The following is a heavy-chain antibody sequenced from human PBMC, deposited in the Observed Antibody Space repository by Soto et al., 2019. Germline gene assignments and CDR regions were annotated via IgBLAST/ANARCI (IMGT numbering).Heavy chain of an antibody. CDR1: GYSFTSYW. D-gene: IGHD5-12*01. Sequence: PGESLKISCKGSGYSFTSYWIGWVRQMPGKGLEWMGIIYPGDSDTRYSPSFQGQVTISADKSISTAYLQWSSLKAADTAVYYCARLTWLPYYYYYMDVWGKGTTVTVSS. CDR3: ARLTWLPYYYYYMDV. V-gene: IGHV5-51*01. J-gene: IGHJ6*03. CDR2: IYPGDSDT.